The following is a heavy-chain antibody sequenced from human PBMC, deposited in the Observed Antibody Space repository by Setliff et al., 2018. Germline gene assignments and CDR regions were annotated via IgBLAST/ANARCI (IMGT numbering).Heavy chain of an antibody. V-gene: IGHV4-4*07. J-gene: IGHJ6*03. Sequence: SETLSLTCTVPGGSISSYYWSWIRQPAGKGLEWIGHIYIGGSANYNPSLKSRVTMSIDTSKNQFSLKLNSVTAADMAVYYCAREQWLDPPGYYYMDVLAKGTTVTVSS. CDR2: IYIGGSA. D-gene: IGHD6-19*01. CDR1: GGSISSYY. CDR3: AREQWLDPPGYYYMDV.